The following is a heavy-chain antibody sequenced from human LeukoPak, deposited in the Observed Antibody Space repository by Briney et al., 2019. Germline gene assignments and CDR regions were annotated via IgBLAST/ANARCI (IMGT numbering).Heavy chain of an antibody. CDR2: INPNSGGT. V-gene: IGHV1-2*02. D-gene: IGHD3-22*01. Sequence: ASVKVSCKASGYTFTGYYMHWVRQAPGQGLEWMGWINPNSGGTNYAQKFQGRVTMTRDTSISTAYMELSRLRSDDTAVYYCARKEYDSSGYYEYYFDYWGQGTLVTVSS. J-gene: IGHJ4*02. CDR3: ARKEYDSSGYYEYYFDY. CDR1: GYTFTGYY.